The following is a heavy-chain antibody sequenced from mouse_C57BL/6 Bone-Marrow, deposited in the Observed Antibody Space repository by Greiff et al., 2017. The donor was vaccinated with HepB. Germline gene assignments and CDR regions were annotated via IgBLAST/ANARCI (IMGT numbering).Heavy chain of an antibody. Sequence: EVHLVESGPVLVKPGASVKMSCKASGYTFTDYYMNWVKQSHGKSLEWIGVINPYNGGTSYNQKFKGKATLTVDKSSSTAYMELNSLTSEDSAVYYCARKNPYYFDYWGQGTTLTVSS. CDR2: INPYNGGT. J-gene: IGHJ2*01. CDR1: GYTFTDYY. V-gene: IGHV1-19*01. CDR3: ARKNPYYFDY.